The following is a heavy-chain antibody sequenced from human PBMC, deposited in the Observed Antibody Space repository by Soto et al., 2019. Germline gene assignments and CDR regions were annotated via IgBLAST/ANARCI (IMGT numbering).Heavy chain of an antibody. D-gene: IGHD4-17*01. Sequence: EERLVESGGGLVQPGGSLRLPCTASGFMFNDYDMNWVRQAPGKGLEWISSINWNSRTTYYVDSVNGRFTISRDNAERSLYLQMSGLREDDTAVYYCARDCSNYGDYYFDSWGQGTLVIVSS. CDR3: ARDCSNYGDYYFDS. CDR1: GFMFNDYD. CDR2: INWNSRTT. V-gene: IGHV3-48*02. J-gene: IGHJ4*02.